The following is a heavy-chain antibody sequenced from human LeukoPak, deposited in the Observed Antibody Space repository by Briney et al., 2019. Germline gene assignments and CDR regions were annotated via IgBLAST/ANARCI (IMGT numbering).Heavy chain of an antibody. D-gene: IGHD4-23*01. CDR2: LSTSGST. Sequence: TLSLTCTVSGGSFSSGSYYWTWIRQPAGKGLEWIGRLSTSGSTNYNPSLKSRVTISADTSKNQFSLKLSSVTAADTAVYYCARQGYGGNSDFWGQGTLVTVSS. V-gene: IGHV4-61*02. CDR1: GGSFSSGSYY. CDR3: ARQGYGGNSDF. J-gene: IGHJ4*02.